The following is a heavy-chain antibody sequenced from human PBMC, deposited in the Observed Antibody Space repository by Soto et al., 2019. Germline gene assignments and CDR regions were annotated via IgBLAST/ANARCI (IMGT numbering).Heavy chain of an antibody. CDR3: ATVVDDCSSTSRPTGKRNWFDP. Sequence: SSQTLPLNCAVDGGTFSGHYWRWIRQPPGKGLEWIGEINHSGSTNYNPSLKSRVTISVDTSKNQFSLKLSSVTAADTAVYYCATVVDDCSSTSRPTGKRNWFDPWGQGTLVTVSS. D-gene: IGHD2-2*01. CDR2: INHSGST. J-gene: IGHJ5*02. CDR1: GGTFSGHY. V-gene: IGHV4-34*08.